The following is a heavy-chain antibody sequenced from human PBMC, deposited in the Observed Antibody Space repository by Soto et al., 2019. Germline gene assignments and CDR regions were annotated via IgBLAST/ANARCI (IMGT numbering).Heavy chain of an antibody. V-gene: IGHV4-34*01. CDR2: INHSGST. Sequence: SETLSLTCAVYGGSFSGYCWSWIRQPPWKGLEWIGEINHSGSTNYNPSLKSRVTISVDTSKNQFSLKLSSVTAADTAVYYCARRADCSGGSCYGYYFDYWGQGTLVTVSS. J-gene: IGHJ4*02. CDR1: GGSFSGYC. D-gene: IGHD2-15*01. CDR3: ARRADCSGGSCYGYYFDY.